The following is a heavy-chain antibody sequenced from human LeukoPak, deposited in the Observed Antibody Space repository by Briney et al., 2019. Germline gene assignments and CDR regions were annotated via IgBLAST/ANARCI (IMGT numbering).Heavy chain of an antibody. Sequence: ASVKVSCKASGYTFTGYYMHWVRQAPGQGLEWMGWINPNSGGTNYAQKFQGRVTMTRDTSISTAYMELSRLRPDDTAVYYCARAAYYYDSSGYYFPNWFDPWGQGTLVTVSS. V-gene: IGHV1-2*02. CDR2: INPNSGGT. D-gene: IGHD3-22*01. CDR1: GYTFTGYY. CDR3: ARAAYYYDSSGYYFPNWFDP. J-gene: IGHJ5*02.